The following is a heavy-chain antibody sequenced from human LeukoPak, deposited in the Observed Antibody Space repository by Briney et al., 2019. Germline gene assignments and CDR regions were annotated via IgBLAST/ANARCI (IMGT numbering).Heavy chain of an antibody. V-gene: IGHV3-23*01. CDR2: ISGSGGST. CDR1: GFTFSNYA. CDR3: AKDGADYYDSSGYYSHVPLDY. J-gene: IGHJ4*02. Sequence: GGSLRLSCAASGFTFSNYAMSWVRQARGKGLEWVSAISGSGGSTYYADSVKGRFTISRDNSKNTLFLQMNSLRAEDTAVYYCAKDGADYYDSSGYYSHVPLDYWGQGTLVTVSS. D-gene: IGHD3-22*01.